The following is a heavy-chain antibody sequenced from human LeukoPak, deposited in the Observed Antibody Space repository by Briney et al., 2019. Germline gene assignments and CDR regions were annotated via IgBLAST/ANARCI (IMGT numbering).Heavy chain of an antibody. Sequence: SETLSLTCNVSGASISSYHWTWIRQPPGKGLEWIATISDIGSNYKPSLRSRVTTSLDTSKNQFSLNLRSVTAADTAVYYCARDFMVRGDQVNYYYYYMDVWGTGATITVSS. CDR2: ISDIGS. CDR3: ARDFMVRGDQVNYYYYYMDV. J-gene: IGHJ6*03. V-gene: IGHV4-59*01. D-gene: IGHD3-10*01. CDR1: GASISSYH.